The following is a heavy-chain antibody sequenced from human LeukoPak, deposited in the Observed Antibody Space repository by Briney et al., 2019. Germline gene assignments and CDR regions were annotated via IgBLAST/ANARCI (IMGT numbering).Heavy chain of an antibody. V-gene: IGHV4-39*01. CDR2: IYYSGST. CDR1: GGSISSSSYY. CDR3: ARGRRITMVRGVPHSPRGGYFDY. J-gene: IGHJ4*02. Sequence: SETLSLTCTVSGGSISSSSYYWGWIRQPPGKGLEWIGSIYYSGSTYYNPSLKSRVTISVDTSKNQFSLKLSSVTAADTAVYYCARGRRITMVRGVPHSPRGGYFDYWGQGTLVTVSS. D-gene: IGHD3-10*01.